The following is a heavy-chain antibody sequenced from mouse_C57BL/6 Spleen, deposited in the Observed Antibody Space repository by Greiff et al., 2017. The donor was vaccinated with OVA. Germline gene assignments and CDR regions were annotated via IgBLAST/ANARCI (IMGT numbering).Heavy chain of an antibody. CDR1: GYSFTDYN. D-gene: IGHD1-1*01. CDR3: ASLITTVPYYFDY. J-gene: IGHJ2*01. Sequence: VQLKQSGPELVKPGASVKISCKASGYSFTDYNMNWVKQSNGKSLEWIGVINPNYGTTSYNQKFKGKATLTVDQSSSTAYMQLNSLTSEDSAVYYCASLITTVPYYFDYWGQGTTLTVSS. CDR2: INPNYGTT. V-gene: IGHV1-39*01.